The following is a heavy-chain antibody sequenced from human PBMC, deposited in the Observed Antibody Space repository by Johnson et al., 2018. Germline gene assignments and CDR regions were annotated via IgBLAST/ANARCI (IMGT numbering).Heavy chain of an antibody. J-gene: IGHJ3*02. CDR1: GFTFSSYG. Sequence: QVQLVQSGGGVVRPGRSLRLSCAASGFTFSSYGMHWVRQAPGKGLEWVAVISYDGSNKYYADSVKGRFTISRDNSKNTLYLQMNSLSPGDTAVDYCWGVSSGGAFDIWGQGTMVTVS. V-gene: IGHV3-30*03. CDR2: ISYDGSNK. CDR3: WGVSSGGAFDI. D-gene: IGHD6-19*01.